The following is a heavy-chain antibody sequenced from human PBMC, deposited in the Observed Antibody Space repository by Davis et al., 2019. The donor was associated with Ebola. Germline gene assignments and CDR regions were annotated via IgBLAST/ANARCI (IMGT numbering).Heavy chain of an antibody. CDR2: SSTTISTT. Sequence: GESLKISCAASGFSFSNYGMNWVRQALGKGLEWVSYSSTTISTTYYADSVKGRFTMSRDNGKNSVYLQMSSLRDEDTAVYYCARGGCGNGVCTRDFDYWGQGTLVTVSS. CDR1: GFSFSNYG. V-gene: IGHV3-48*02. J-gene: IGHJ4*02. D-gene: IGHD2-8*01. CDR3: ARGGCGNGVCTRDFDY.